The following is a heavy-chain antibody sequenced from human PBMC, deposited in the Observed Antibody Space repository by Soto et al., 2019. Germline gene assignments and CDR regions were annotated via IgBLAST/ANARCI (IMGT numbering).Heavy chain of an antibody. CDR2: IYYSGST. D-gene: IGHD2-21*01. V-gene: IGHV4-30-4*01. CDR3: ARAIVVVNPRADAFGI. J-gene: IGHJ3*02. Sequence: QVQLQESGPGLVKPSQTLSLTCTVSGGSISSGDYYWSWIRQPPGKGLEWIGYIYYSGSTYYNPSLKSRVTISVDTSKYQFSLKLSSVTAADTAVYYCARAIVVVNPRADAFGIWGQGTMVTVSS. CDR1: GGSISSGDYY.